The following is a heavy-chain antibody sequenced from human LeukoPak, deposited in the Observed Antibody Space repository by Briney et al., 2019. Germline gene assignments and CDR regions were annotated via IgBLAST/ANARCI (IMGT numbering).Heavy chain of an antibody. CDR3: ARSTYMDR. D-gene: IGHD2/OR15-2a*01. CDR2: IYSDGST. Sequence: GGSLRLSCAASGFAVSSNYMSWVRQAPGKGLEWVSVIYSDGSTYYADSVKGRFTVSRDNSKNTLYLQMNSLRAEDTAVYYCARSTYMDRWGQGTLVTVSS. V-gene: IGHV3-66*01. J-gene: IGHJ5*02. CDR1: GFAVSSNY.